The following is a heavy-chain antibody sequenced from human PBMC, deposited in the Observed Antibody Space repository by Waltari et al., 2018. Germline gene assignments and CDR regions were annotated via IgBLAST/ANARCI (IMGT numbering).Heavy chain of an antibody. CDR2: IDHSGNT. CDR3: XRQPRIIXTXYYYYXXV. D-gene: IGHD1-20*01. CDR1: GGSXIGYY. J-gene: IGHJ6*03. Sequence: QVXLXQWGAGLLXXSETLXLXCAVQGGSXIGYYWGWIRQSSXKGLEWIGEIDHSGNTNYXXSLKRRVTISXDTSRXHXFLKLNSVTXXDXAXXXXXRQPRIIXTXYYYYXXVXXKGTTVTVSS. V-gene: IGHV4-34*01.